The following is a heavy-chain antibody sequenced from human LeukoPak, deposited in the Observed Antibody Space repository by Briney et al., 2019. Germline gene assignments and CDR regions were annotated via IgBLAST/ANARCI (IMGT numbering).Heavy chain of an antibody. J-gene: IGHJ4*02. V-gene: IGHV4-59*01. CDR2: IYYSGST. D-gene: IGHD3-10*01. CDR3: ARVVWFGEFAYFDY. CDR1: GGSISNYY. Sequence: KASETLSLTCTVSGGSISNYYWSWIRQPPGKGLEWIGYIYYSGSTNYNPSLKSRVTISVDTSKNQFSLKLSSVTAADTAVYYCARVVWFGEFAYFDYWGQGTLVTVSS.